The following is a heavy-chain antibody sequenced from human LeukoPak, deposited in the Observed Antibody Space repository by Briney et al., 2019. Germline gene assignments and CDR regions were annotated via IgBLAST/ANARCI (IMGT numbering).Heavy chain of an antibody. CDR1: GFTFSDYY. CDR2: ISSSGSTI. J-gene: IGHJ3*02. Sequence: GGSLRLSCAASGFTFSDYYMSWIRQAPGKGLEWASYISSSGSTIYYADSVKGRFTISRDNAKNSLYLQMNSLRAEDTAVYYCARQGYSYGLGEDAFDIWGQGTMVTVSS. D-gene: IGHD5-18*01. V-gene: IGHV3-11*01. CDR3: ARQGYSYGLGEDAFDI.